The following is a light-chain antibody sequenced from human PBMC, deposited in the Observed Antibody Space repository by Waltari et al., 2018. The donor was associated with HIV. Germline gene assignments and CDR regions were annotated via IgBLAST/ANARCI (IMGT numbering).Light chain of an antibody. V-gene: IGLV2-14*01. CDR3: SSYTSSSTLYV. CDR1: SSDVGGYNY. CDR2: EVS. J-gene: IGLJ1*01. Sequence: QSALTQTASVSGSPGQSLTTSCTGTSSDVGGYNYVSWYQQHPGKSPKLMIYEVSNRPSGVSNRFSGSKSGNTASLTISELQDEDEADYYCSSYTSSSTLYVFGTGTKVTVL.